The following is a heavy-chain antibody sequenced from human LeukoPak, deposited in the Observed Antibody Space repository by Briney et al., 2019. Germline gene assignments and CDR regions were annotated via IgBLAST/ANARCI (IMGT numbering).Heavy chain of an antibody. CDR3: ARDQLGDGDYLFDS. CDR2: INGDGSST. CDR1: GFTFSRYW. J-gene: IGHJ4*02. Sequence: GGSLRLSWAASGFTFSRYWMHWVRQAPGKGPVWVSRINGDGSSTTYADSVKGRFTISRDNARNTLFLQMNSLRAEDTAVYYCARDQLGDGDYLFDSWGQGILVTVSS. V-gene: IGHV3-74*01. D-gene: IGHD4-17*01.